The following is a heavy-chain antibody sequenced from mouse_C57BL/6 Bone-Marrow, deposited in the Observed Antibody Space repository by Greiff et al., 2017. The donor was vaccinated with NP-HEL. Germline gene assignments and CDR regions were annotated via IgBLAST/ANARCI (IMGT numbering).Heavy chain of an antibody. CDR1: GYAFSSSW. J-gene: IGHJ3*01. CDR3: ARSEDPWFAY. Sequence: QVHVKQSGPELVKPGASVKISCKASGYAFSSSWMNWVKQRPGKGLEWIGRIYPGDGDTNYNGKFKGKATLTADKSSSTAYMQLSSLTSEDSAVYFCARSEDPWFAYWGQGTLVTVSA. CDR2: IYPGDGDT. V-gene: IGHV1-82*01.